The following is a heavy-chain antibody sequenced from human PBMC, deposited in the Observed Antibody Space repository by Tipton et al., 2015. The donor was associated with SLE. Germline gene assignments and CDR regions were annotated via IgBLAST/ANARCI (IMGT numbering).Heavy chain of an antibody. D-gene: IGHD7-27*01. J-gene: IGHJ2*01. CDR1: GGSISSGSYF. CDR2: IYTSGIT. V-gene: IGHV4-61*02. Sequence: TLSLTCTVSGGSISSGSYFWNWIRQPAGKGLEWIGRIYTSGITNYNPSLKSRVTISVDTSKNQFSLKLSSVTAADTAVYYCARSVGTWGSQYFDLWGRGTLVTVSS. CDR3: ARSVGTWGSQYFDL.